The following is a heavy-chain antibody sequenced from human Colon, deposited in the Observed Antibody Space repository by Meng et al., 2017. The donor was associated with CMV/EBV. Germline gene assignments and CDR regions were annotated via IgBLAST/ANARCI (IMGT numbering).Heavy chain of an antibody. V-gene: IGHV3-11*01. CDR3: ARGNTGGDFYFFGLDL. D-gene: IGHD3-10*01. Sequence: GGSLRLSCSASGFPLSDYYIMWIQQAPGKGLEYVAYISTSGSTVYYADSVMGRLTISRDNINNVVTLHMTSLRGDDAGVYYCARGNTGGDFYFFGLDLWGQGTTVTVSS. J-gene: IGHJ6*02. CDR1: GFPLSDYY. CDR2: ISTSGSTV.